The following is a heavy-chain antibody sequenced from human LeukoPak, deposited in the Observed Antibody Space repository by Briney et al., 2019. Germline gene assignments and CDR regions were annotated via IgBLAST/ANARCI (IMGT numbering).Heavy chain of an antibody. D-gene: IGHD1-26*01. CDR3: AKDVWELRGLYYYYYYGMDV. Sequence: PGGSLRLSCLAPGFNFTNAWMSWVRQAPGKGLEWVGRIKRTSDGGTTDYAEPLKGRFSISRDDSKKTLWLQMNSLRAEDTAVYYCAKDVWELRGLYYYYYYGMDVWGQGTTVTVSS. J-gene: IGHJ6*02. CDR1: GFNFTNAW. V-gene: IGHV3-15*01. CDR2: IKRTSDGGTT.